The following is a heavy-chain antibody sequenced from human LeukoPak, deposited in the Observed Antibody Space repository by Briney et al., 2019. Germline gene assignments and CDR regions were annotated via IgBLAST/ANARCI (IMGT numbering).Heavy chain of an antibody. D-gene: IGHD3-3*01. CDR1: GFTFSSYA. CDR2: ISGSGGST. CDR3: AKEMGDYDFWSGSSVWFDP. J-gene: IGHJ5*02. V-gene: IGHV3-23*01. Sequence: GGSLRLSCAASGFTFSSYAMSWVRQAPGKGLGWASAISGSGGSTYYADSVKGRFTISRDNSKNTLYLQMNSLRAEDTAVYYCAKEMGDYDFWSGSSVWFDPWGQGTLVTVSS.